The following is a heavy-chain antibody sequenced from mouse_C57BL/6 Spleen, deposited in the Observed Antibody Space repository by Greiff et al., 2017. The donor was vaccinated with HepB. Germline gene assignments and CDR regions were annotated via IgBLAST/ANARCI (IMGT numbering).Heavy chain of an antibody. J-gene: IGHJ2*01. CDR2: IDPSDSYT. D-gene: IGHD1-1*01. CDR3: ASLTTVFDY. Sequence: KQSCKASGYTFTSYWMQWVKQRPGQGLEWIGEIDPSDSYTNYNQKFKGKATLTVDTSSSTAYMQLSSLTSEDSAVYYCASLTTVFDYWGQGTTLTVSS. CDR1: GYTFTSYW. V-gene: IGHV1-50*01.